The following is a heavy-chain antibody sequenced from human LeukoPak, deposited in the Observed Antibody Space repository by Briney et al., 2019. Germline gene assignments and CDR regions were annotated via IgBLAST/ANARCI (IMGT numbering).Heavy chain of an antibody. CDR2: ISAYNGNT. CDR1: GYTFTSYG. Sequence: ASVTVSCKASGYTFTSYGIIWVRQAPGQGLEWMGWISAYNGNTNYAQKLQGRVTMTTDTSTSTAYMELRSLRSDDTAVYYCARVWYSGYDSVGGYYFDYWGQGTLVTVSS. D-gene: IGHD5-12*01. CDR3: ARVWYSGYDSVGGYYFDY. V-gene: IGHV1-18*01. J-gene: IGHJ4*02.